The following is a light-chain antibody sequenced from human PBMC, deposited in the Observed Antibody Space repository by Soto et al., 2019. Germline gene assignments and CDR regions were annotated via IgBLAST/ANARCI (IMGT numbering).Light chain of an antibody. J-gene: IGLJ1*01. Sequence: QSVLTQPASVSGSPGQSIAISCTGTSSDVGGYNYVSWYQQHPGKAPKLMIYDVTSRPSGVSDRFSGSKSGTTASLTISGLQAEDEADYDCCSYTSSTIYVFGTGTKLTVL. CDR3: CSYTSSTIYV. CDR2: DVT. V-gene: IGLV2-14*03. CDR1: SSDVGGYNY.